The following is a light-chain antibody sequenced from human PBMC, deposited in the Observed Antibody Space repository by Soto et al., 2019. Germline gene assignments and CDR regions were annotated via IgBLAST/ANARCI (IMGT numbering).Light chain of an antibody. V-gene: IGKV1-17*03. J-gene: IGKJ4*01. Sequence: DIQMTQSPSAVSASVGDRFTITCRTSQDITNYLVWFQQKPGKVPERLIYGATSLQSGVPSRFSGSGSGTEFTLTISSLQPEDFAVYYCQQRSSWPLTFGGGTTVDIK. CDR2: GAT. CDR1: QDITNY. CDR3: QQRSSWPLT.